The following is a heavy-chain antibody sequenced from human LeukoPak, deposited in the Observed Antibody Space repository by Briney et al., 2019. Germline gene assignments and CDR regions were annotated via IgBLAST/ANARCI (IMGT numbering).Heavy chain of an antibody. V-gene: IGHV1-69*04. CDR3: ARSLGHSYSSGYHDYYYYGMDV. D-gene: IGHD3-22*01. CDR1: GGTFSSYA. CDR2: IIPILGIA. J-gene: IGHJ6*02. Sequence: ASVKVSYKASGGTFSSYAISWVRQAPGQGLEWMGRIIPILGIANYAQKFQGRVTITADKSTSTAYMELSSLRSEDTAVYYCARSLGHSYSSGYHDYYYYGMDVWGQGTTVTVSS.